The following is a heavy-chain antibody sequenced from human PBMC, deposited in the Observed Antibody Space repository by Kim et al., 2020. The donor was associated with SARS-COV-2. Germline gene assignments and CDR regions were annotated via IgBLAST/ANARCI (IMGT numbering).Heavy chain of an antibody. D-gene: IGHD6-19*01. V-gene: IGHV3-30*02. J-gene: IGHJ5*02. Sequence: YADSVKGRFPISRDNSKNTLYLQMNSLRAEDTAVYYCANQAVAGTFWFDPWGQGTLVTVSS. CDR3: ANQAVAGTFWFDP.